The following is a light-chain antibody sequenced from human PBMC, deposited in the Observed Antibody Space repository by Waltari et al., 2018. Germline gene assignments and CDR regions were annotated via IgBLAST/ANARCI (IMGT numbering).Light chain of an antibody. CDR2: ENT. CDR1: SYNIGNNY. Sequence: QSVLTQPPSVSAAPGQRVNISCSGGSYNIGNNYVSWYRQFPGTAPKLLIYENTERPSGIPGRFSGSKSGTSATLDITGLQAGDEADYYCGTWDSSLSGAVFGGGTHLTVL. J-gene: IGLJ7*01. CDR3: GTWDSSLSGAV. V-gene: IGLV1-51*02.